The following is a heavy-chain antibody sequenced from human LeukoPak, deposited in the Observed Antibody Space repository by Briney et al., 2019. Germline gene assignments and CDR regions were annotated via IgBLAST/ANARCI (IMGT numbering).Heavy chain of an antibody. CDR3: AREAHNSGWYDY. J-gene: IGHJ4*02. Sequence: GGSLRLSCAASGFTFSSYEMNWVRQAPGKGLEWVSYISSNGSTIYYADSVKGRFTISRDNAKNSLYLQMNSLRAEDTAVYYCAREAHNSGWYDYRGQGTLVTVSS. CDR1: GFTFSSYE. D-gene: IGHD6-19*01. V-gene: IGHV3-48*03. CDR2: ISSNGSTI.